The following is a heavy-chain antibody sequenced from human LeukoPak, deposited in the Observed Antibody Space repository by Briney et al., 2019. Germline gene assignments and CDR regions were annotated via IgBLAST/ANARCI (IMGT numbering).Heavy chain of an antibody. V-gene: IGHV4-39*07. CDR2: IYYSGST. D-gene: IGHD4-17*01. Sequence: SETLSLTCTVSGGSISSSSYYWGWIRQPPGKGLEWIGSIYYSGSTYYNPSLKSRVTISVDTSKNQFSLKLSSVTAADTAVYYCARDQYGDYVGDAFDIWGQGTMVTVSS. CDR3: ARDQYGDYVGDAFDI. CDR1: GGSISSSSYY. J-gene: IGHJ3*02.